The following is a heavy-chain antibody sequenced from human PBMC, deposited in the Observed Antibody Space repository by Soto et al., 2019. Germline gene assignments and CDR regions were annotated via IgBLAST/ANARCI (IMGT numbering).Heavy chain of an antibody. J-gene: IGHJ4*02. CDR1: GFTFSNYA. CDR2: ISNDGSNP. V-gene: IGHV3-30-3*01. D-gene: IGHD3-22*01. CDR3: ARTGYDSSGYFVEYYFDY. Sequence: QVQLVESGGGVVQPERSLRLSCAASGFTFSNYAMHWVRQARGTGLERVAVISNDGSNPYYAESVKGRFTISRDNSKNTLYLQMNSLRPEDTAVYYCARTGYDSSGYFVEYYFDYWGQGTLVTVSS.